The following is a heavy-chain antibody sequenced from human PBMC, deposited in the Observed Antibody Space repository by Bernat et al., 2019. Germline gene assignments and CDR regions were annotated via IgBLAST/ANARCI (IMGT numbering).Heavy chain of an antibody. J-gene: IGHJ3*01. Sequence: EVQLEESGGGLVQPGGSLSLSCAVSGFTVTSYYMGWVRQAPGKGLEWVSVVSNGGHTYYTDSVKGRFTVFRHNSNNTLSLQMNSLGLEDTAVYYCAGSVTTPGGFDVWGQGAMVTVSS. CDR3: AGSVTTPGGFDV. V-gene: IGHV3-53*04. CDR1: GFTVTSYY. D-gene: IGHD4-17*01. CDR2: VSNGGHT.